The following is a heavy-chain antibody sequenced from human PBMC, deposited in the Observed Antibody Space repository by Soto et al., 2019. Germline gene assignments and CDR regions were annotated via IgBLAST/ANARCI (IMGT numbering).Heavy chain of an antibody. CDR2: ISGGDSM. Sequence: QVQLVESGGGLVKPGGSLRLSCVASGFTFSDYYMSWIRQAPGKGLEWISYISGGDSMYYADSVKGRFTISRDNAKTSLYLQMNSLRVDDTAVYYCARVGTRDYWGQGTLVTVSS. V-gene: IGHV3-11*01. D-gene: IGHD7-27*01. J-gene: IGHJ4*02. CDR3: ARVGTRDY. CDR1: GFTFSDYY.